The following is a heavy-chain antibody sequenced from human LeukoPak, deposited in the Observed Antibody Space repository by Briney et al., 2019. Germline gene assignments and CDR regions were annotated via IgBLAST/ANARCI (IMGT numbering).Heavy chain of an antibody. J-gene: IGHJ4*02. D-gene: IGHD3-10*01. CDR1: GYTFTSYY. V-gene: IGHV1-46*01. Sequence: GASVTVSCKASGYTFTSYYMHWVRQAPGQGLEWMGIINPSGGSTSYAQKFQGRVTMTTDTSTNTAYMELRSLRSDDTAVYYCARRGLDYWGQGTLVTVSS. CDR2: INPSGGST. CDR3: ARRGLDY.